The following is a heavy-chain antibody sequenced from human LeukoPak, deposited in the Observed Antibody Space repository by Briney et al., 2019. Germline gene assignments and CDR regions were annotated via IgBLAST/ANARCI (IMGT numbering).Heavy chain of an antibody. CDR2: MNQDGSGR. Sequence: GGSLRLSCTASGFTFSTYWMSWVRQAPGKGLEWVASMNQDGSGRHYSHSVKGRFTISRDNAKNSVSMQMNSLRVEDRALYYCTREDRVGGSLDAWGQGTLVTVSS. D-gene: IGHD1-26*01. CDR1: GFTFSTYW. J-gene: IGHJ5*02. CDR3: TREDRVGGSLDA. V-gene: IGHV3-7*01.